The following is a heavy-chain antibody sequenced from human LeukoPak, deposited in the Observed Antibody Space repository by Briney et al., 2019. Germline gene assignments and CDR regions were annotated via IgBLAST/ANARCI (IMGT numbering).Heavy chain of an antibody. J-gene: IGHJ4*02. CDR1: GGSVSTSHYY. CDR2: IYYSGRT. Sequence: SETLSLTYTVSGGSVSTSHYYWGWIRQPPGKGLEWIGYIYYSGRTYYNPSLKSRVTISVDTSKNEFSLKLSSVTAADTAVYYCARSWAPGYCSSTTCYNFDYWGQGTLVTVSS. D-gene: IGHD2-2*02. V-gene: IGHV4-39*01. CDR3: ARSWAPGYCSSTTCYNFDY.